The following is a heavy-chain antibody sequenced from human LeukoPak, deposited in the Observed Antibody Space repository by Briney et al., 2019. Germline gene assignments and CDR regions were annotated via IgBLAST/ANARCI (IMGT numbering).Heavy chain of an antibody. CDR3: ARATIAAAGTPFDP. CDR2: IYTSGST. V-gene: IGHV4-61*02. Sequence: SETLSLTCTVSGGSISSGSYYWSWIRQPAGKGLEWIGRIYTSGSTNYNPSLKSRVTISVDTSKNQFSLKLSSVTAADTAVYYCARATIAAAGTPFDPWGQGTLVTVSS. CDR1: GGSISSGSYY. J-gene: IGHJ5*02. D-gene: IGHD6-13*01.